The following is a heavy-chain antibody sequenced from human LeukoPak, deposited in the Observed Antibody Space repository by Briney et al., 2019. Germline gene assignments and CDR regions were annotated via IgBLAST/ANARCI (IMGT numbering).Heavy chain of an antibody. Sequence: SETLSLTCTVSGGSISSYYWSWIRQPAGKGLEWIGRIYTSGSTNYNPSLKSRVTMSVDTSKNQFSLKLSSVTAADTAVYYCARVGHDYSNYGYYMDVWGKGTTVTVSS. J-gene: IGHJ6*03. V-gene: IGHV4-4*07. D-gene: IGHD4-11*01. CDR1: GGSISSYY. CDR3: ARVGHDYSNYGYYMDV. CDR2: IYTSGST.